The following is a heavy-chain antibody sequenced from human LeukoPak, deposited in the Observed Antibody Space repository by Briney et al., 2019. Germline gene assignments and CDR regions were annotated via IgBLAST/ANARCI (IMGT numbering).Heavy chain of an antibody. J-gene: IGHJ4*02. Sequence: SETLSLTCAVYGGSFSGYYWSWIRQPPGKGLEWIGEINHSGSTNYNPSLESRVTISVDTSKNQFSLKLSSVTAADTAVYYCARLPVAMVSWSFCGGDCYFDYWGQGTLVTVSS. CDR3: ARLPVAMVSWSFCGGDCYFDY. D-gene: IGHD2-21*02. CDR1: GGSFSGYY. CDR2: INHSGST. V-gene: IGHV4-34*01.